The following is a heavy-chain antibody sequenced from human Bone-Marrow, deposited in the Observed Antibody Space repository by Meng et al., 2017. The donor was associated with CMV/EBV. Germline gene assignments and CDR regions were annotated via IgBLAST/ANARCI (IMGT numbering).Heavy chain of an antibody. V-gene: IGHV1-2*02. CDR1: GYTFTGYY. CDR3: ARYCSSTSCYVWFDP. D-gene: IGHD2-2*01. Sequence: ASVKVSCKASGYTFTGYYMHWVRQAPGQGLEWVGWINPNSGGTNSAQEFQGRVTVTRDTSISTVYMELSWLRSGDTAVYYCARYCSSTSCYVWFDPWGQGTLVTVSS. CDR2: INPNSGGT. J-gene: IGHJ5*02.